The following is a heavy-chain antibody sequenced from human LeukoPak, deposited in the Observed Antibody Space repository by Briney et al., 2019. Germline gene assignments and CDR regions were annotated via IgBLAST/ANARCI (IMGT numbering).Heavy chain of an antibody. D-gene: IGHD6-19*01. CDR3: ARVHSSGWSPFDP. J-gene: IGHJ5*02. CDR1: GGSISSYY. V-gene: IGHV4-4*07. CDR2: IYTSGRIYTSGST. Sequence: PSETLSLTCTVSGGSISSYYWSWIRQPAGKGLEWIGRIYTSGRIYTSGSTNYNPSLKSRVTMSVDTSKNQFSLKLHSVTAADTAVYYCARVHSSGWSPFDPWGQGTLVTVSS.